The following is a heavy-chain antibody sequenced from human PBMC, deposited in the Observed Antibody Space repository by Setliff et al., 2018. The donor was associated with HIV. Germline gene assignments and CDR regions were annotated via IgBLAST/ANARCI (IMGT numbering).Heavy chain of an antibody. CDR2: INHSGST. J-gene: IGHJ5*02. CDR3: ARGPRYYDILTGYYKEGDWFDP. V-gene: IGHV4-34*01. CDR1: GGSFSGYY. Sequence: LSLTCAVYGGSFSGYYWSWIRQPPGKGLEWIGEINHSGSTNYNPSLKSRVTISVDTSKNQFSLKLSSVTAADTAVYYCARGPRYYDILTGYYKEGDWFDPWGQGTQVTVS. D-gene: IGHD3-9*01.